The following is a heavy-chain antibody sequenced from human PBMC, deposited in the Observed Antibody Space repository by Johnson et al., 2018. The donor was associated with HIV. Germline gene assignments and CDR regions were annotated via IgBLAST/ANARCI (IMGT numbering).Heavy chain of an antibody. Sequence: VQLVESGGGLVQPGRSLRLSCAASGFTFGNSAMAWIRQAPGKGLDWVSVISDDGNDISYADSVTGRFTISRDNAKNTLYLRMYSLGAEDTAMYYCARVQLLADDVFNIWGQGTMVTVSS. CDR3: ARVQLLADDVFNI. CDR1: GFTFGNSA. D-gene: IGHD3-10*01. V-gene: IGHV3-74*03. CDR2: ISDDGNDI. J-gene: IGHJ3*02.